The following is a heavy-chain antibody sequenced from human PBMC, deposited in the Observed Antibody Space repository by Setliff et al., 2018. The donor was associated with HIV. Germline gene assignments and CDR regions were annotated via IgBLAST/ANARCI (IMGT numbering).Heavy chain of an antibody. J-gene: IGHJ6*03. Sequence: AETLSLTCSISGGSISNYYWVWIRQSPGKGLEWIGHIHYGGGTYYNPSLESRVSISRDTSKNQFSLNLRDVTAGDTALYYCARAVIRREDRGMWTKLWSAPNHMDVWGKGITVTVSS. CDR2: IHYGGGT. V-gene: IGHV4-59*01. CDR1: GGSISNYY. D-gene: IGHD3-10*01. CDR3: ARAVIRREDRGMWTKLWSAPNHMDV.